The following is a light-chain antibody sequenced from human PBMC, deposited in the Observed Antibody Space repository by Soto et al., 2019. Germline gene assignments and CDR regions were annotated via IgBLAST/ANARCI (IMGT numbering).Light chain of an antibody. CDR1: SSNIGNNY. CDR3: ATWDRSLSVGV. Sequence: QSVLTQPPSVSAAPGQKGTISCSGSSSNIGNNYVFWYQQLPGTAPKLLIYDNDKRPSGIPDRFSGSKSGTSATLGITGLQTGDEADYYCATWDRSLSVGVFGGGTQLTV. J-gene: IGLJ2*01. CDR2: DND. V-gene: IGLV1-51*01.